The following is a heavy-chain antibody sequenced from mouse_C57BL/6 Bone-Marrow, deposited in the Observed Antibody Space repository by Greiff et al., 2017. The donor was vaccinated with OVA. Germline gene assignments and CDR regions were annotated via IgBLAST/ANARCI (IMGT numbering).Heavy chain of an antibody. D-gene: IGHD2-5*01. J-gene: IGHJ4*01. CDR3: TRGYSNYYAMDY. CDR2: IDPETGGP. CDR1: GYTFTDYE. Sequence: VQLQQSGAELVRPGASVTLSCKASGYTFTDYEMHWVKQTPVHGLEWIGAIDPETGGPAYNQKFKGKAILTADTSSSTAYMERRSRTSEDSAVYYCTRGYSNYYAMDYWGQGTSVTVSS. V-gene: IGHV1-15*01.